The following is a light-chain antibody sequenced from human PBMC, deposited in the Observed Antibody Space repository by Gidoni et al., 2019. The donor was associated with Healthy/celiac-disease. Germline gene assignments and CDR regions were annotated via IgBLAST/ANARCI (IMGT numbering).Light chain of an antibody. Sequence: SVLTPPLSVSGAPGQRVTISCTGSSSNIGAGYDVHWYQQLPGTAPKLLIYGNSNRPSGVPDRFSGSKSGTSASLAITGLQAEDEADYYCQSYDSSLSGVVFGGGTKLTVL. CDR2: GNS. V-gene: IGLV1-40*01. CDR1: SSNIGAGYD. J-gene: IGLJ2*01. CDR3: QSYDSSLSGVV.